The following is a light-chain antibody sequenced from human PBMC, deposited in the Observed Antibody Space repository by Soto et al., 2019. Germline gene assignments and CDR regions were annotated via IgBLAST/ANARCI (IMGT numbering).Light chain of an antibody. CDR1: QAISTY. V-gene: IGKV1-16*02. Sequence: DIQMTQSPSSLSASIGDRVTITCRASQAISTYLAWFQQKPGKAPQSLIYAASTLQSGVPSKFSGSGSGTDFTLTISSLQPEDFATYYCQQYYRYPLTLGGGSKVEIK. J-gene: IGKJ4*01. CDR3: QQYYRYPLT. CDR2: AAS.